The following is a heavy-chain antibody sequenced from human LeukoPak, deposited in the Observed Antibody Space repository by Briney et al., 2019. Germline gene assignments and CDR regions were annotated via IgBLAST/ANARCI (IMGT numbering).Heavy chain of an antibody. Sequence: GGSLRLSCTASGFTFSSYEMNWVRQAPGKGLEWISYISKSGGPIYYADSVQGRFTISRENAKNSLYLQMNSLRAEDTAIYYCARVARDYYLWSDPIETFYFDSWGQGTLVTVSS. J-gene: IGHJ4*02. V-gene: IGHV3-48*03. D-gene: IGHD3-3*01. CDR3: ARVARDYYLWSDPIETFYFDS. CDR1: GFTFSSYE. CDR2: ISKSGGPI.